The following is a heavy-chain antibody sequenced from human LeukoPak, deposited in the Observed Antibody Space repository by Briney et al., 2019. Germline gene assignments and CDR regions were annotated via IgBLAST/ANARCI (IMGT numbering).Heavy chain of an antibody. CDR1: GFIFSDYY. J-gene: IGHJ5*02. V-gene: IGHV3-23*01. CDR3: AKEPEGAAADL. D-gene: IGHD6-13*01. CDR2: ISGSGGST. Sequence: GGSLRLSCVGSGFIFSDYYMDWVRQAPGKGLEWVSAISGSGGSTYYADSVKGRFTISRDNSKNTLYLQMNSLRAKDTAVYYCAKEPEGAAADLWGQGTLVTVSP.